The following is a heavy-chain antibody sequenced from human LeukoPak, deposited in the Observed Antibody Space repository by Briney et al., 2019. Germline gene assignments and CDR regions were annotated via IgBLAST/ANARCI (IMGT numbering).Heavy chain of an antibody. CDR2: ISGSGGST. CDR3: AKDRVVVVPAAEGADAFDI. Sequence: GGSLRLSCAASGFTFSSYAMSWVRQAPGKGLEWVSAISGSGGSTYYADSVKGRFTISRDNSKNTLYLQMNSLRAEDTAVYYCAKDRVVVVPAAEGADAFDIWGQGTMVTVSS. J-gene: IGHJ3*02. V-gene: IGHV3-23*01. CDR1: GFTFSSYA. D-gene: IGHD2-2*01.